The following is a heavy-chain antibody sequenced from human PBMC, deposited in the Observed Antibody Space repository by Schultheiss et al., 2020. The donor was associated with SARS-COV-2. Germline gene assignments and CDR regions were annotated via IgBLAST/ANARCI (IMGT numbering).Heavy chain of an antibody. D-gene: IGHD1-14*01. CDR1: GGSISSYY. J-gene: IGHJ6*02. CDR3: ARGGKTAPYYYYGMDV. CDR2: IYYSGST. Sequence: SQTLSLTCTVSGGSISSYYWSWIRQPPGKGLEWIGYIYYSGSTNYNPSLKSRVTISVDTSKNQFSLKLSSVTAADTAVYYCARGGKTAPYYYYGMDVWGQGTTVTVSS. V-gene: IGHV4-59*01.